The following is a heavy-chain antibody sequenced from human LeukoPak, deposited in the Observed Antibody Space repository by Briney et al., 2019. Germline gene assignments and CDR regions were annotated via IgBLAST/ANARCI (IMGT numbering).Heavy chain of an antibody. Sequence: SETLSLTCTVSGGSISRGSYYWSRIRQPAGKGLEWIGRIYTSGSTNYNPSLKSRVTISVDTSKNQFSLKLSSVTAADTAVYYCARERIVVVPAARVVYYYYMDVWGKGTTVTVSS. CDR1: GGSISRGSYY. CDR2: IYTSGST. D-gene: IGHD2-2*01. CDR3: ARERIVVVPAARVVYYYYMDV. J-gene: IGHJ6*03. V-gene: IGHV4-61*02.